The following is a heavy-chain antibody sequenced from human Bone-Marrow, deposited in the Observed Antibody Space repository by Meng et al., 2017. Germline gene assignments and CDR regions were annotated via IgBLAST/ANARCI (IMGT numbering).Heavy chain of an antibody. D-gene: IGHD4-17*01. J-gene: IGHJ3*02. CDR2: ISSSGSTI. CDR3: ARDRDYGDYPQPDAFDI. V-gene: IGHV3-48*03. Sequence: GGSLRLSCAASGFTFSSYEMNWVRQAPGKGLEWVSYISSSGSTIYYADSVKGRFTISRDNAKNPLYLQMNSLRAEDTAVYYCARDRDYGDYPQPDAFDIWGQGTMVTVSS. CDR1: GFTFSSYE.